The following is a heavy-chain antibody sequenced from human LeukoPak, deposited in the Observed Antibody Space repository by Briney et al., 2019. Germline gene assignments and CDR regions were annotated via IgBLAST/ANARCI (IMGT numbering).Heavy chain of an antibody. D-gene: IGHD5-24*01. CDR2: ISYDGSNK. CDR3: AKDLEMATIRAGLDY. J-gene: IGHJ4*02. Sequence: GRSLRLSCAASGFTFSSYGMHWVRQAPGKGLEWVAVISYDGSNKYYADSVKGRFTISRDNSKNTLYLQMNSLRAEDTAVYYCAKDLEMATIRAGLDYWGQGTLVTVPS. V-gene: IGHV3-30*18. CDR1: GFTFSSYG.